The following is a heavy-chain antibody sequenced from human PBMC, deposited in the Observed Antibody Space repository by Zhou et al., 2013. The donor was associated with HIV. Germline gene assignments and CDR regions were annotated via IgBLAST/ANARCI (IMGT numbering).Heavy chain of an antibody. V-gene: IGHV1-2*02. J-gene: IGHJ2*01. CDR2: IHPNNGGT. CDR1: GYTFTGYY. Sequence: QVQLVQSGAEVKKPGASVKVSCKVSGYTFTGYYVHWLRQAPGQGLEWMGWIHPNNGGTNYPQSFQGRVTLTRDTSISTAYMELSRLRSDDTAVYYCARAPWANWYFDLWGRGTLVTVSS. CDR3: ARAPWANWYFDL. D-gene: IGHD1-26*01.